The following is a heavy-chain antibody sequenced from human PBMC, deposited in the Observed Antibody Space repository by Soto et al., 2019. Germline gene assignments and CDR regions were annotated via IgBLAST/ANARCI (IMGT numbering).Heavy chain of an antibody. V-gene: IGHV4-34*01. Sequence: SETLSLTCAVYGGSFSGYYWSWIRQPPGKGLEWIGEINHSGSTNYNPSLKSRVTISVDTSKNQFSLKLSSVTAADTAVYYCARGGGTPSQQLISGGRNWFDPWGQGTLVTVSS. CDR3: ARGGGTPSQQLISGGRNWFDP. J-gene: IGHJ5*02. CDR2: INHSGST. D-gene: IGHD6-13*01. CDR1: GGSFSGYY.